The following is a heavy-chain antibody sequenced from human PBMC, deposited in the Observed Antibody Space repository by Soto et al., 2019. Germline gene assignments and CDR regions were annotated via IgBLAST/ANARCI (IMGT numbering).Heavy chain of an antibody. Sequence: EVQLVESGGGLVQPGGSLRLSFPAPGFTFSSYSMIWVRQLPGKGLECISYIDSGGTTIYQTDSVKGRFTISRDNAKNSLYLQMNSLRGEDTAVYYCARRTSGWYSDYWGLGTLVTVSS. CDR1: GFTFSSYS. CDR3: ARRTSGWYSDY. V-gene: IGHV3-48*01. J-gene: IGHJ4*02. CDR2: IDSGGTTI. D-gene: IGHD6-19*01.